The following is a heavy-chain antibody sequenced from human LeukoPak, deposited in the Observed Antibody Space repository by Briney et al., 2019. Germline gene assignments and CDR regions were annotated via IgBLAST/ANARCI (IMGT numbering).Heavy chain of an antibody. V-gene: IGHV4-34*01. CDR3: ARDRSYGDYVFEDAFDI. J-gene: IGHJ3*02. D-gene: IGHD4-17*01. CDR2: INHSGST. CDR1: GGSFSGYY. Sequence: SETLSLTCAVYGGSFSGYYWSWIRQPPGKGLEWIGEINHSGSTNYNPSLKSRVTISVDTSKNQFSLKLSSVTAADTAVYYCARDRSYGDYVFEDAFDIWGQGTMVTVSS.